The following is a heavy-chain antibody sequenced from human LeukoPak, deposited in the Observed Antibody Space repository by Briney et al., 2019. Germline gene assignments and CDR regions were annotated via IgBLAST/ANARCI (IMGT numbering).Heavy chain of an antibody. V-gene: IGHV4-61*05. CDR2: IYYSGST. Sequence: SETLSLTCTVSGGSISSSSYYWSWIRQPPGKGLEWIGYIYYSGSTNYNPSLKSRVTISVDTSKYQFSLKVSSVTAADTAVYYCARHRAGAGKYFDYWGQGTLVTVSS. CDR3: ARHRAGAGKYFDY. CDR1: GGSISSSSYY. D-gene: IGHD1-26*01. J-gene: IGHJ4*02.